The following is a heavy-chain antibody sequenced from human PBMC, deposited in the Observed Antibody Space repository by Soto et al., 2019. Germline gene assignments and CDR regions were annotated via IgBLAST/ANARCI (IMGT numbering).Heavy chain of an antibody. V-gene: IGHV3-23*01. CDR2: ISGSGGST. D-gene: IGHD3-3*01. J-gene: IGHJ4*02. Sequence: PGGSLRLSCAASGFTFSSYAMSWVRQAPGKGLEWVSAISGSGGSTYYADSVKGRFTISRDNSKNTLYLQMNSLRAEDTAVYYCAKEIVDDFWSGYRLYFDYWGQGTLVTVSS. CDR1: GFTFSSYA. CDR3: AKEIVDDFWSGYRLYFDY.